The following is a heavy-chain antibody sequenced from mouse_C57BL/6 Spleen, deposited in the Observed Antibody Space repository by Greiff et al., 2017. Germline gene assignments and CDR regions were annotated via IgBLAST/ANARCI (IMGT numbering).Heavy chain of an antibody. CDR1: GYTFTDYN. CDR3: ARGDYDVDYAMDY. V-gene: IGHV1-18*01. D-gene: IGHD2-4*01. Sequence: EVKLMESGPELVKPGASVKIPCKASGYTFTDYNMDWVKQSHGKSLEWIGDINPNNGGTIYNQKFKGKATLTVDKSSSTAYMELRSLTSEDTAVDYCARGDYDVDYAMDYWGQGTSVTVSS. J-gene: IGHJ4*01. CDR2: INPNNGGT.